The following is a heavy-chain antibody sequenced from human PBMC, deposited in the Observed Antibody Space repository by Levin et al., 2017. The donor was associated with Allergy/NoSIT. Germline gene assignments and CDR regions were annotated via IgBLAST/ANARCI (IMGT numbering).Heavy chain of an antibody. D-gene: IGHD3-10*01. CDR2: IDWDDDK. CDR3: AWMIRGVIPAFDI. Sequence: SGPTLVKPTQTLTLTCTPSGFSLSTSGMSVGWIRQSPGKALEWLALIDWDDDKYYSTSLKTRLSISKDTSKNQVVLIMTILDPVDTATYYCAWMIRGVIPAFDIWGQGTTVTVSS. V-gene: IGHV2-70*01. CDR1: GFSLSTSGMS. J-gene: IGHJ3*02.